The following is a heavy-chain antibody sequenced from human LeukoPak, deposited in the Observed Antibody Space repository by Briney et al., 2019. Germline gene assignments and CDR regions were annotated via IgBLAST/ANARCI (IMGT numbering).Heavy chain of an antibody. CDR2: ISWNSGSI. CDR1: GFTFDDYA. Sequence: GGSLRLSCAASGFTFDDYAMHWVRQAPGKGLEWVSGISWNSGSIGYADSVKGRFTISRDNAKNSLYLQMNSLRAEDTALYYCAKATRPYYYDSSGYYDAFDIWGQGTMVTVSS. J-gene: IGHJ3*02. D-gene: IGHD3-22*01. V-gene: IGHV3-9*01. CDR3: AKATRPYYYDSSGYYDAFDI.